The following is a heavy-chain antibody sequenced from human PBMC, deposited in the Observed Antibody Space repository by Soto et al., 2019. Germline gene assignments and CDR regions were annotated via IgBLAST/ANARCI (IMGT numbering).Heavy chain of an antibody. CDR2: FYNSGNT. V-gene: IGHV4-59*01. Sequence: SETLSLTCTVSGGSISSYYWIWIRQPPGKGLEWIGYFYNSGNTYYKSSLKSRVTISVDTSKNQFSLKLTSVTAADTAVYYCARGYYDSPDLFDYWVQGTLVTVSS. CDR3: ARGYYDSPDLFDY. J-gene: IGHJ4*02. CDR1: GGSISSYY. D-gene: IGHD3-22*01.